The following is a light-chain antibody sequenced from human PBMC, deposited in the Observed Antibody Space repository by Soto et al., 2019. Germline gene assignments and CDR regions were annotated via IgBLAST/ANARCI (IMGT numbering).Light chain of an antibody. V-gene: IGKV1-39*01. Sequence: DGRMTQYPSSLSASVGDRVTITCRASQGVSNYLVWCQQKPGKAPKSLIYAASSLQSGVPSRFSGSGSGTKFTLTIISLLPEHFAPYYCSQPYRTPLPFGRGTKVDIK. CDR3: SQPYRTPLP. J-gene: IGKJ3*01. CDR1: QGVSNY. CDR2: AAS.